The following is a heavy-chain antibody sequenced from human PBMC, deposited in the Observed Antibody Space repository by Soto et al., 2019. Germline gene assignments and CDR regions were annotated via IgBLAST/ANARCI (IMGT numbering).Heavy chain of an antibody. CDR3: TRDRSSFMRGRIRGPYGGLDV. CDR1: RFAFSSYS. D-gene: IGHD3-10*01. V-gene: IGHV3-21*01. CDR2: INSVASYV. Sequence: KLVESGGGLVKPGGSLRVSCAASRFAFSSYSMHWVRQAPMKGLEWVASINSVASYVYYADSVEGRFTITRDNAKNSLYLQMTSLRAEDTAVYYCTRDRSSFMRGRIRGPYGGLDVWGQGTTVLVS. J-gene: IGHJ6*02.